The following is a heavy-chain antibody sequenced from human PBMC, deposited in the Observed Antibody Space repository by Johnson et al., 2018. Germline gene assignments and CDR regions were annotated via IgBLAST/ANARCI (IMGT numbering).Heavy chain of an antibody. Sequence: VHLVECGGGLVQPGGSLRLSGAAAGFTFSSYAMSWVRQAPGKGLEWVSAISVSGGSTYYADSVKGRFTISRDNSKNTLYLQMNSLRAEDTAVYYCAKGFDSSGYYYGRTFDIWGQGTMVTVSS. CDR2: ISVSGGST. D-gene: IGHD3-22*01. J-gene: IGHJ3*02. CDR3: AKGFDSSGYYYGRTFDI. CDR1: GFTFSSYA. V-gene: IGHV3-23*04.